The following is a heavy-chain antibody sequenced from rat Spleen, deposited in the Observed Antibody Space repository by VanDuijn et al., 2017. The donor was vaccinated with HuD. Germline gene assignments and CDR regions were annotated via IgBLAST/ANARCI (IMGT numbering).Heavy chain of an antibody. CDR1: GFSLTTYH. V-gene: IGHV2-32*01. Sequence: QVQLKESGPGLVQPSQTLSLTCTVSGFSLTTYHVHWIRQPPGKGLEWMGVIWTGGITEYNSALKSRLSISRDTSNNQVFLKVNSLQTDDTGTYYCTIHPRYWGQGVMVTVSS. CDR2: IWTGGIT. CDR3: TIHPRY. D-gene: IGHD3-1*01. J-gene: IGHJ2*01.